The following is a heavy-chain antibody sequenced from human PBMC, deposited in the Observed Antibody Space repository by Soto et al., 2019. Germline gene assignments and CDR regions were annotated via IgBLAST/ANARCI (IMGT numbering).Heavy chain of an antibody. V-gene: IGHV5-51*01. Sequence: LKISCKGSGYAFTNYWIGWVRQMPGKGPEWMGIIYPGDSDTKYNPSFQGQVTISADKSITTTYLQWSSLKASDTAIYYCAASIFYYGMDVWGQGTTVTVSS. J-gene: IGHJ6*02. CDR2: IYPGDSDT. CDR3: AASIFYYGMDV. CDR1: GYAFTNYW.